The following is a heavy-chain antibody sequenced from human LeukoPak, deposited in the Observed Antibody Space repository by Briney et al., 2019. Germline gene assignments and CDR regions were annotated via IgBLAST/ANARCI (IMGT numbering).Heavy chain of an antibody. Sequence: SETLSLTCTVSGASISRSNYFWVWVRQPPEKGLEWIGSIYYSGSTYYNPSLKSRVTISVDTSKNQFSLKLSSVTAADTAVYYCARDRDYGGNVVGNWFDPWGQGTLVTVSS. CDR1: GASISRSNYF. D-gene: IGHD4-23*01. CDR3: ARDRDYGGNVVGNWFDP. J-gene: IGHJ5*02. V-gene: IGHV4-39*07. CDR2: IYYSGST.